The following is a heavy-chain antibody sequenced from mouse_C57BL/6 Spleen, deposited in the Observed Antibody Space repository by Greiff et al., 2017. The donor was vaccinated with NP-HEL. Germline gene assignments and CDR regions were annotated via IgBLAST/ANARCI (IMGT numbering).Heavy chain of an antibody. CDR2: ISDGGSYT. J-gene: IGHJ2*01. Sequence: EVQLVESGGGLVKPGGSLKLSCAASGFTFSSYAMSWVRQTPEKRLEWVATISDGGSYTYYPDNVKGRFTISRDNAKNNLYLHMSHLKAEDTALYYCAKDSDMINPYFDYWGQGTTLTVSS. CDR3: AKDSDMINPYFDY. V-gene: IGHV5-4*01. D-gene: IGHD2-4*01. CDR1: GFTFSSYA.